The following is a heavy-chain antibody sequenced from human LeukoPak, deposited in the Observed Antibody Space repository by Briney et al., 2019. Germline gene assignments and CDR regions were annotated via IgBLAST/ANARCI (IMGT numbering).Heavy chain of an antibody. Sequence: GGSLRLSCAASGFTFSSYAMSWVRQAPGKGLEWVSVIYSGGSAYYADSVEGRFTISRDNSKNTLYLQMNSLRAEDTAVYYCARDSSRWLQFRDWGQGTLVTVSS. CDR2: IYSGGSA. D-gene: IGHD5-24*01. V-gene: IGHV3-53*01. J-gene: IGHJ4*02. CDR1: GFTFSSYA. CDR3: ARDSSRWLQFRD.